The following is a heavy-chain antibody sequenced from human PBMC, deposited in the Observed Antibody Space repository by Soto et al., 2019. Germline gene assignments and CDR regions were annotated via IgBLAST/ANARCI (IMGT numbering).Heavy chain of an antibody. V-gene: IGHV3-74*01. CDR2: TNEDGSII. CDR3: TRDIGGRGAY. Sequence: PGGSLRLSCAASGFSFSSYWMHRVRQAPGKGLVWVSRTNEDGSIINYADSVKGRFTISRDNAKNTLYLEMNSLRVEDTAVYYCTRDIGGRGAYWGPGTLVTVSS. J-gene: IGHJ4*02. D-gene: IGHD3-16*01. CDR1: GFSFSSYW.